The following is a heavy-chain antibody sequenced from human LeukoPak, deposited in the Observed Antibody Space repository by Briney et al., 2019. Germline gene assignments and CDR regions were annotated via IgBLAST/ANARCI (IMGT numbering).Heavy chain of an antibody. CDR1: GFTFSSYA. Sequence: GGSLRLSCAASGFTFSSYAMHWVRQAPGKGREWVSIISYDGSDEKFADSVKGRFTISRDNSKNMVFLQMNSLRAEDTAVYYCARDQGATLVRGVTPYLDYWGQGTLVSVSS. CDR2: ISYDGSDE. D-gene: IGHD3-10*01. V-gene: IGHV3-30*04. J-gene: IGHJ4*02. CDR3: ARDQGATLVRGVTPYLDY.